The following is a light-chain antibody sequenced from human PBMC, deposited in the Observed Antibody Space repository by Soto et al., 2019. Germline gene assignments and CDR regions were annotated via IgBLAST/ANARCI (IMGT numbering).Light chain of an antibody. CDR2: AAS. CDR1: QSISSY. Sequence: DIQMTQSPSSLSASVGDRVTITCRASQSISSYLNWYQQKPGKAPKLLIYAASSLQSGVPSRFSGSGSGTDFTLTIGSLQPEDFATYYCQQSYSTLYTFGQGTKVDIK. J-gene: IGKJ2*01. V-gene: IGKV1-39*01. CDR3: QQSYSTLYT.